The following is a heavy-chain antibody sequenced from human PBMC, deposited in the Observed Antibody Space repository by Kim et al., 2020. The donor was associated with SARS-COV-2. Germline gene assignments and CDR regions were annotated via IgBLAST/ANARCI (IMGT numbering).Heavy chain of an antibody. CDR2: T. CDR3: ARYGSGGTYFDY. D-gene: IGHD6-19*01. V-gene: IGHV4-59*10. J-gene: IGHJ4*02. Sequence: TLYHPSLKSRVTMSSDMSKNQFALELTSVTAADTALYYCARYGSGGTYFDYWGQGTLVTVSS.